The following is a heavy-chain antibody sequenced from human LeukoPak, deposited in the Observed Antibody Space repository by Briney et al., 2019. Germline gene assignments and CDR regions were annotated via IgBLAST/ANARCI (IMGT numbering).Heavy chain of an antibody. CDR1: EYTFIAYY. V-gene: IGHV1-2*02. Sequence: AAVKVSCTASEYTFIAYYMHWVRQAPGQGLEWMGWVNPDTGVTNYAQKFQGRVTMTRDTSINTAYMELSSLRSDDTAVYYCARATYSTYDYYYYHGFDVWGQGTTVTVSS. D-gene: IGHD4-11*01. CDR3: ARATYSTYDYYYYHGFDV. J-gene: IGHJ6*02. CDR2: VNPDTGVT.